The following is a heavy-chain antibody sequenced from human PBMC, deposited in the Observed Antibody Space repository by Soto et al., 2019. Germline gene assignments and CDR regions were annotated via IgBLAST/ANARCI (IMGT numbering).Heavy chain of an antibody. CDR2: THDSGST. CDR1: CGSISSYY. D-gene: IGHD2-2*01. Sequence: SETLSLTCTVACGSISSYYWSWIPQSPGKGLEWIGYTHDSGSTNYNPSLKSRVTMSVDTSKNQFSLKLSSVTAADTAVYYCARHSYCSSICWFDPWGQGTLVTVS. J-gene: IGHJ5*02. V-gene: IGHV4-59*08. CDR3: ARHSYCSSICWFDP.